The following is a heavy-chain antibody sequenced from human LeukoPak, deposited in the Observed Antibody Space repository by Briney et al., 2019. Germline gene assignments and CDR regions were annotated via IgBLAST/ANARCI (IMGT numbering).Heavy chain of an antibody. J-gene: IGHJ6*03. V-gene: IGHV3-30*18. D-gene: IGHD5-12*01. CDR1: GFTFSSYA. Sequence: GGSLRLSCAASGFTFSSYAMHWVRQAPGKGLEWVALISYDGSNRYYADSVKGRFTISRDNSKNTLYLQMNSLRAEDTAVYYCAKDSGYDSEYYYYMDVWGKGTTVTVSS. CDR2: ISYDGSNR. CDR3: AKDSGYDSEYYYYMDV.